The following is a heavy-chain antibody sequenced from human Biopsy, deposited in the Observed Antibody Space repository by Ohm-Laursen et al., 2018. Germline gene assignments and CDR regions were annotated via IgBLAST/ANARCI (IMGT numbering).Heavy chain of an antibody. CDR3: ATKLTGYFHH. CDR1: GGTFSNYG. CDR2: NIPILGTG. D-gene: IGHD3-9*01. V-gene: IGHV1-69*06. Sequence: SAKVSCKAPGGTFSNYGVNWVRQAPGQGLEWLGGNIPILGTGNYAQKFQDRVTVAADTSTSTATMELRSLRSDDTAVYYCATKLTGYFHHWGQGTLVIVSS. J-gene: IGHJ1*01.